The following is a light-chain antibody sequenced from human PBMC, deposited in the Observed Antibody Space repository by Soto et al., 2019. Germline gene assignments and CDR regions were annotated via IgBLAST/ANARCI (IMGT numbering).Light chain of an antibody. J-gene: IGLJ1*01. CDR1: SSDVGGYNF. CDR3: SSYTSSSTLYV. V-gene: IGLV2-14*01. Sequence: QSVLTQPASVSGSPGQSITISCTGTSSDVGGYNFVSWHQQHPGKAPKLVIYEVSNRPSGVSNRFSGSKSGNTASLTISGLQAEDEADYYCSSYTSSSTLYVFGTGTKVTVL. CDR2: EVS.